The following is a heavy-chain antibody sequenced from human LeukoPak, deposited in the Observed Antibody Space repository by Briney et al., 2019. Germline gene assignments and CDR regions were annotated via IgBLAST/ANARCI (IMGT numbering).Heavy chain of an antibody. CDR3: ARDPTQEWLMGKNWFDP. CDR1: GYTFINYG. D-gene: IGHD3-3*01. J-gene: IGHJ5*02. Sequence: GASVKVSCKASGYTFINYGISWVRQAPGQGLEWMGWINPYNDNTNYAQRLQGRVTMTTDTSTSTAYMELRNLRSDDTAVYYCARDPTQEWLMGKNWFDPWGQGTLVTVSS. V-gene: IGHV1-18*01. CDR2: INPYNDNT.